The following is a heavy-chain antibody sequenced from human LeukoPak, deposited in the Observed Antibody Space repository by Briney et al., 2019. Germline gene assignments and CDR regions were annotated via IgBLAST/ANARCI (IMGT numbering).Heavy chain of an antibody. D-gene: IGHD3-10*01. J-gene: IGHJ4*02. Sequence: SQTLSLTXTVSGGSISSGDYYWSWIRQPPGKGLEWIGYIYYSGSTYYNPSLKSRVTMSVDTSKNQFSLKLSSVTAADTAVYYCATRTMVRGVRYWGQGTLVTVSS. CDR3: ATRTMVRGVRY. V-gene: IGHV4-30-4*08. CDR1: GGSISSGDYY. CDR2: IYYSGST.